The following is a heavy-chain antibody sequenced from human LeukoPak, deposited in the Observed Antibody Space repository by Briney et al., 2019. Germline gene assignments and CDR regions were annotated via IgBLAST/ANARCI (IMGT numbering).Heavy chain of an antibody. CDR3: AREDPRTKVPEGMDV. V-gene: IGHV4-59*01. Sequence: SETLSLTCTVSGGSISHYYWSWIRQPPGKGLEWIGYIYYGGTTNYNPSLKSRVTISVDTSKNQFSLKLNSVTAADTAVYYCAREDPRTKVPEGMDVSGQGTTVTVSS. D-gene: IGHD4/OR15-4a*01. J-gene: IGHJ6*02. CDR2: IYYGGTT. CDR1: GGSISHYY.